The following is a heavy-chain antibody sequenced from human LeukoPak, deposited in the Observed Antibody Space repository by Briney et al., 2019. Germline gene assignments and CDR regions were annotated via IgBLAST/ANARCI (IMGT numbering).Heavy chain of an antibody. J-gene: IGHJ4*02. V-gene: IGHV1-8*01. CDR1: GYTFTSYD. CDR2: MNPNSGNT. Sequence: ASVKVSCRASGYTFTSYDINWVRQATGQGLEWMGWMNPNSGNTGYAQKFQGRVTMTRNTSISTAYMELSSLRSEDTAVYYCARGVGGNDHFDYWGQGTLVTVSS. D-gene: IGHD4-23*01. CDR3: ARGVGGNDHFDY.